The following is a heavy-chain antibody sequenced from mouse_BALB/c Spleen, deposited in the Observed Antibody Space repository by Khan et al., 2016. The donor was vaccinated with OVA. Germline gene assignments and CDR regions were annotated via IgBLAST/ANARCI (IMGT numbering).Heavy chain of an antibody. CDR1: GFTFSTYG. V-gene: IGHV5-6*01. CDR3: TRLAYYDDSEGFAY. J-gene: IGHJ3*01. CDR2: VSTGGSYT. Sequence: EVHLVESGGDLVKPGGSLKLSCAASGFTFSTYGMSWVRQTPDKRLEWVATVSTGGSYTYYPDSVKGRFTISRDNAKNTLYLQMSGRQAEYAAMFYCTRLAYYDDSEGFAYWGQGTLVTVSA. D-gene: IGHD1-1*01.